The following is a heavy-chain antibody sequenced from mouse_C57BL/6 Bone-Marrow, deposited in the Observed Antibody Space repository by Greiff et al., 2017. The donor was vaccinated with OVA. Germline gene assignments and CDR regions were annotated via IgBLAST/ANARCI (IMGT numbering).Heavy chain of an antibody. D-gene: IGHD1-1*01. CDR2: INPSTGGT. V-gene: IGHV1-42*01. J-gene: IGHJ1*03. CDR1: GYSFTGYY. Sequence: VQLQQSGPELVKPGASVKISCKASGYSFTGYYMNWVKQSPEKSLEWIGEINPSTGGTTYNQKFKAKATLTVDKSSSTAYMQLKSLTSEDSAVYYCANLAIFYYYGSSYLWYFDVWGTGTTVTVSS. CDR3: ANLAIFYYYGSSYLWYFDV.